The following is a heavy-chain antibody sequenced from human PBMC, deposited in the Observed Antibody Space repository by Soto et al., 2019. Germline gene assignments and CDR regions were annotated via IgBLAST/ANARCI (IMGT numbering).Heavy chain of an antibody. CDR1: GYSFTSYW. J-gene: IGHJ4*02. CDR2: IYPGDSDT. D-gene: IGHD3-22*01. Sequence: GESLKISCKGSGYSFTSYWIGWVRQMPGKGLEWMGIIYPGDSDTRYSPSFQGQVTISADKSISTAYLQWSSLKASDTAMYYCARLANYYDSSGYYYPPYYFDYWGQGTLVTVSS. V-gene: IGHV5-51*01. CDR3: ARLANYYDSSGYYYPPYYFDY.